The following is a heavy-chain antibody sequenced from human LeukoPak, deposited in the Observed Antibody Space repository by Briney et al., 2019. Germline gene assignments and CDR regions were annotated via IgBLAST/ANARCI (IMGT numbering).Heavy chain of an antibody. CDR1: GFTFDTYW. J-gene: IGHJ3*02. CDR3: ARSVSSWKDAFDI. V-gene: IGHV3-74*01. Sequence: PGGSLRLSCAASGFTFDTYWMHWVRQAPGKGLVWVSRSNSDGSSSSYADSVKGRFTIPRDNAKNTLYLQMNSLRAEDTAVYYCARSVSSWKDAFDIWGQGTMVTVSS. D-gene: IGHD6-13*01. CDR2: SNSDGSSS.